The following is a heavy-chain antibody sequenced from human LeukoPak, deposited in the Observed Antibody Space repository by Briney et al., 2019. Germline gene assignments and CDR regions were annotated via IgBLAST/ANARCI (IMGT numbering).Heavy chain of an antibody. D-gene: IGHD3-10*01. CDR1: GFTFSCYG. V-gene: IGHV3-30*18. Sequence: GRSLRLSCAASGFTFSCYGMHWVRQAPGKGLEWVAVISYDGSNKYYADSVKGRFTISRDNSKNTLYLQMNSLRAEDTAVYYCAKDKGLTMVRGVKEWGQGTLVTVSS. CDR2: ISYDGSNK. J-gene: IGHJ4*02. CDR3: AKDKGLTMVRGVKE.